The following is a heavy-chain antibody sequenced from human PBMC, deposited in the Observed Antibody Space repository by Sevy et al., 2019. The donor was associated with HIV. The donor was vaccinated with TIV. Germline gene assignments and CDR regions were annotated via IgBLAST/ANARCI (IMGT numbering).Heavy chain of an antibody. Sequence: GGSLRLSCAASGFIFSSFGMHWVRQAPGKGLEWVAFIHYKGSDKYYGHAVKGRYTISRDNSKNTVYLQMSSLRAEDTAVYYCAKDYSTGWYGYYYGMDVRGQGTTVTVSS. V-gene: IGHV3-30*02. CDR1: GFIFSSFG. J-gene: IGHJ6*02. D-gene: IGHD6-19*01. CDR3: AKDYSTGWYGYYYGMDV. CDR2: IHYKGSDK.